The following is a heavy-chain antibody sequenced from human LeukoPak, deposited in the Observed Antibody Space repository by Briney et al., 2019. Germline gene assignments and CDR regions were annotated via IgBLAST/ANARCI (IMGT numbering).Heavy chain of an antibody. Sequence: SETLSLTCNVSGSSISGYYWSWIRQPPGKGLEWIGYVYDSGNTNYNPSLWSRVTISVDTSKDQFSLKLSSVTAADTAVYYCARGDSHLHSSGYYYYWGQGTLVTVSS. J-gene: IGHJ4*02. CDR1: GSSISGYY. CDR2: VYDSGNT. D-gene: IGHD3-22*01. V-gene: IGHV4-59*01. CDR3: ARGDSHLHSSGYYYY.